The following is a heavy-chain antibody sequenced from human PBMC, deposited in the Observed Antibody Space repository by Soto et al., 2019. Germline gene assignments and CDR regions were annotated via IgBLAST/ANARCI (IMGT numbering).Heavy chain of an antibody. CDR1: GGSISNFF. Sequence: TSETLSLTCTVSGGSISNFFWHWIRQPPGKGLEWIGCINYSGSTNYNSSLKSRVTMSVDTSKNQVSLKLTSLTAADTAVYYCARAEKGVYWFDPLGQGTLVTVSS. D-gene: IGHD6-13*01. J-gene: IGHJ5*02. CDR2: INYSGST. V-gene: IGHV4-59*01. CDR3: ARAEKGVYWFDP.